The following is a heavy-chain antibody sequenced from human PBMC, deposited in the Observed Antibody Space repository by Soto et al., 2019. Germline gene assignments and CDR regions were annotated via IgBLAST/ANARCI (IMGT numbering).Heavy chain of an antibody. Sequence: SVKVSCKASGGTFSSYSIDWVLQAPGQGLEWMGGITPIFGTANYAQKFRGRITITADESTSTAYMELRSLRSEDTAVYYCARGVHYDSSGYYYFYWGQGTLVTVSS. J-gene: IGHJ4*02. CDR2: ITPIFGTA. V-gene: IGHV1-69*13. CDR1: GGTFSSYS. CDR3: ARGVHYDSSGYYYFY. D-gene: IGHD3-22*01.